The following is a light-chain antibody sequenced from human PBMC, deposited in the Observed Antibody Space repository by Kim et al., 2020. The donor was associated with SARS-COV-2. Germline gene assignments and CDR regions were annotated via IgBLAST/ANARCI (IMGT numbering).Light chain of an antibody. J-gene: IGKJ3*01. CDR2: LGS. CDR3: MQAQQTPFT. V-gene: IGKV2-28*01. CDR1: QSLLNRNGHTY. Sequence: EPASISCRSSQSLLNRNGHTYLDWYLQKPGQSPQLLIYLGSNRASGIPDRFSGSGSETDFTLKISKVEAEDVGVYYCMQAQQTPFTFGPGTKLEI.